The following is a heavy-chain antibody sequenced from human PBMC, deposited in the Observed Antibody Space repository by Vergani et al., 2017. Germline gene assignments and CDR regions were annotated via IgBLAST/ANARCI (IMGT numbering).Heavy chain of an antibody. CDR2: INPSGGST. CDR3: ARLGASYGGKASGGVDP. CDR1: GYTFTSYY. V-gene: IGHV1-46*01. D-gene: IGHD4-23*01. Sequence: QVQLVQSGAEVKKPGASVKVSCKASGYTFTSYYMHWVRQAPGQGLEWMGIINPSGGSTSYAQKFQGRVTMTRDTSPSTVYMELSSLRSEDTAVYYCARLGASYGGKASGGVDPWGQGTLVTVSS. J-gene: IGHJ5*02.